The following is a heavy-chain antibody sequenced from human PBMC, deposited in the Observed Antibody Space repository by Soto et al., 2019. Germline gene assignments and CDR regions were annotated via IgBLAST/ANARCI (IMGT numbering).Heavy chain of an antibody. CDR2: IIPILGIA. V-gene: IGHV1-69*02. D-gene: IGHD3-10*01. CDR1: GSTFSNYT. CDR3: ARNYYGSGIPVSGYYYYGMDV. Sequence: GASVKVSCKASGSTFSNYTISWVRQAPGQRLEWKGRIIPILGIANYAQKFQGRVTITADKSTSTAYMELSSLRSEDTAVYYCARNYYGSGIPVSGYYYYGMDVWGQGTTVTVSS. J-gene: IGHJ6*02.